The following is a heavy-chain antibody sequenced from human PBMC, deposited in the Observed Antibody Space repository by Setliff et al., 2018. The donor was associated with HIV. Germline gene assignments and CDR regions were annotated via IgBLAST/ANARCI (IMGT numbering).Heavy chain of an antibody. D-gene: IGHD3-16*01. V-gene: IGHV3-23*01. CDR3: ARHDADGGGPFFQH. Sequence: PGGSLRLSCAASGFTFSRYAMTWVRQAPGKGLEWLSVISGSSESTHYADSVKGRFTISRDNSKNTLYLQMNSLRAEDTAVYYCARHDADGGGPFFQHWGQGTPVTVSS. J-gene: IGHJ1*01. CDR2: ISGSSEST. CDR1: GFTFSRYA.